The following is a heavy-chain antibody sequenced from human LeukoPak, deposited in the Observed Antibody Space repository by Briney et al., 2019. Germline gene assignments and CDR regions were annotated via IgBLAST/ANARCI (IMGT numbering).Heavy chain of an antibody. CDR1: GGSISSSSYY. V-gene: IGHV4-39*07. CDR2: IYYSGST. D-gene: IGHD6-19*01. CDR3: ARGNKGSGWYSDGMDV. J-gene: IGHJ6*02. Sequence: SETLSLTCTVSGGSISSSSYYWGWIRQPPGKGLEWIGSIYYSGSTYYNPSLKSRVTISVDTSKNQFSLKLSSVTAADTAVYYCARGNKGSGWYSDGMDVWGQGTTVTVSS.